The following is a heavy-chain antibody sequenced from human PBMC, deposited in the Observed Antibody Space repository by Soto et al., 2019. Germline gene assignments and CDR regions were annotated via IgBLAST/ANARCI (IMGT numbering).Heavy chain of an antibody. CDR2: ISSSGSTI. V-gene: IGHV3-48*04. D-gene: IGHD5-12*01. J-gene: IGHJ6*02. Sequence: GGSLRLSCAASGCTFSSYAMSWGRQAPGTGLERVSYISSSGSTIYYADSVKGRFTISRDNAKNSLYLQMNSLSAEDTAVYYCATDRVYSGYDSRMDVWGHGTTVTDS. CDR3: ATDRVYSGYDSRMDV. CDR1: GCTFSSYA.